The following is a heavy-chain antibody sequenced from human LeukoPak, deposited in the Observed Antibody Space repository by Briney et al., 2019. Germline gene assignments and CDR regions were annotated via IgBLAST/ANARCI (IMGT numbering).Heavy chain of an antibody. D-gene: IGHD1-26*01. CDR1: GDSITNYY. V-gene: IGHV4-4*07. CDR3: ARLGGSYINAFDI. CDR2: IYTSGTT. Sequence: SETLSLTCSVSGDSITNYYWSWIRQPAGKGLEWIGRIYTSGTTDYNPSLKSRVSMSVDTSKNQFSLKLSSVTAADTAVYYCARLGGSYINAFDIWGQGTMVTVSS. J-gene: IGHJ3*02.